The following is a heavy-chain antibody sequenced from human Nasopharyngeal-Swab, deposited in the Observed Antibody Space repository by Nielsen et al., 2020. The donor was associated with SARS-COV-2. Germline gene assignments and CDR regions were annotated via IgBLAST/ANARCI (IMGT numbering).Heavy chain of an antibody. CDR1: GGSISSYY. Sequence: SETLSLTCTVSGGSISSYYWSWIRQPPGKGLEWIGYIYYSGSTNYNPSLKSRVTISVDTSKNQFSLKLSSVTAADTAVYYCARGRTYSSSWYDVFDLWGRGTLVTVSS. J-gene: IGHJ2*01. D-gene: IGHD6-13*01. CDR3: ARGRTYSSSWYDVFDL. CDR2: IYYSGST. V-gene: IGHV4-59*01.